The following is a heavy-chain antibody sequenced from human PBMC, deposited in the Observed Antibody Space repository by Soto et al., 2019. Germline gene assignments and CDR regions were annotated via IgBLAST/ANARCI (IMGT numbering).Heavy chain of an antibody. CDR1: GFTFSSYG. D-gene: IGHD4-17*01. Sequence: PGGSLRLSCAASGFTFSSYGMHWVRQAPGKGLEWVAVIWYDGSNKYYADSVKGRFTISRDNSKNTLYLQMNSLRAEDTAVYYCARGDYEYYYYYYMDVWGKGTTVTVSS. CDR2: IWYDGSNK. J-gene: IGHJ6*03. CDR3: ARGDYEYYYYYYMDV. V-gene: IGHV3-33*01.